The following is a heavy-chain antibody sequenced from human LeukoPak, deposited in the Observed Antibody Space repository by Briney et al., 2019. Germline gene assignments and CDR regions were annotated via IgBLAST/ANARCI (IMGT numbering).Heavy chain of an antibody. CDR1: GYSIRTGSY. Sequence: PSETLSLTCTVSGYSIRTGSYWGWIRQPPRRGLEWIATVYHSTSAYYNPSLKSRLTISIDTSKNQFSPKLSSVTAADTAVYYCARDPSTVWGTYRPSWFDPWGQGTLVTVSS. J-gene: IGHJ5*02. V-gene: IGHV4-38-2*02. CDR2: VYHSTSA. D-gene: IGHD3-16*02. CDR3: ARDPSTVWGTYRPSWFDP.